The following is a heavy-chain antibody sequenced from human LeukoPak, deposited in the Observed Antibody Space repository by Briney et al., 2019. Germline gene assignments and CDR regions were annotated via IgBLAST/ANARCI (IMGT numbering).Heavy chain of an antibody. D-gene: IGHD1-20*01. CDR1: LCTLLNY. V-gene: IGHV1-69*06. Sequence: SVPVSCQTSLCTLLNYCWVRQAPGHGLEWMGGVIPFFNAAKYAQLLQRSVTITADKSTNTVYRELSTLRFEDTAIYYCARKKGGDIYNWNEPDSWFDPWGQGTLVTVSS. CDR2: VIPFFNAA. CDR3: ARKKGGDIYNWNEPDSWFDP. J-gene: IGHJ5*02.